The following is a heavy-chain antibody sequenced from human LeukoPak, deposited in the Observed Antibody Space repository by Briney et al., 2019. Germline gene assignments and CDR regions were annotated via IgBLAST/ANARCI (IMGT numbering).Heavy chain of an antibody. CDR3: ARELIFGVVIIGGPNWFDP. V-gene: IGHV3-7*01. D-gene: IGHD3-3*01. J-gene: IGHJ5*02. CDR2: IKHDGSEK. CDR1: GFTFSSYW. Sequence: QTGGSLRLSCAASGFTFSSYWMSWVRQAPGKGLEWVANIKHDGSEKYYVDSVKGRFTISRDNAKNSLYLQMNSLRAEDTAVYYCARELIFGVVIIGGPNWFDPWGQGTLVTVSS.